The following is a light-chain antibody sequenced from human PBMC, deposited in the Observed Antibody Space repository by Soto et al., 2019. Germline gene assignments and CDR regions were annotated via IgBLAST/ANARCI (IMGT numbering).Light chain of an antibody. V-gene: IGLV1-44*01. Sequence: QSVLTQPPSASGTPGQRVTISCSGSSSNIGSNTVNWYQQLPGTAPKLLIYSNNQRPSGVPDRLSGSKSGTSASLAISGLQSEDEADYYCAAWDDSLNGPLYVFGTGTKVTVL. CDR2: SNN. J-gene: IGLJ1*01. CDR3: AAWDDSLNGPLYV. CDR1: SSNIGSNT.